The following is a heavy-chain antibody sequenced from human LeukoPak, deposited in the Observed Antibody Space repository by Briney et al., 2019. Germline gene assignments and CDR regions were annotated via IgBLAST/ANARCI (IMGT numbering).Heavy chain of an antibody. V-gene: IGHV3-74*01. CDR2: INTDGSST. CDR1: GFTFSSYW. CDR3: AREKAHRDGYNY. D-gene: IGHD5-24*01. J-gene: IGHJ4*02. Sequence: GGSLRLSCAASGFTFSSYWMHWVRQAPGKGLVWVSRINTDGSSTSYADSVKGRFTISRDNAKNTLYLQMNSLRAEDTAVYYCAREKAHRDGYNYWGQGTLVTVSS.